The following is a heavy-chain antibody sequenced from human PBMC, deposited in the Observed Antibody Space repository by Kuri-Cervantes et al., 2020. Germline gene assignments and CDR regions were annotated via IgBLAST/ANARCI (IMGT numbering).Heavy chain of an antibody. D-gene: IGHD3-10*01. CDR2: IIPIFGTA. V-gene: IGHV1-69*05. CDR3: AIFRGGFGESPWDS. CDR1: GDTFSSYD. J-gene: IGHJ4*02. Sequence: SVKVSCKASGDTFSSYDISWLRQAPGQGLEWMGGIIPIFGTANYAQKFPDRVSITTDDSTSTAYMELRSLRSEDTAVYYCAIFRGGFGESPWDSWGQGTLVTVSS.